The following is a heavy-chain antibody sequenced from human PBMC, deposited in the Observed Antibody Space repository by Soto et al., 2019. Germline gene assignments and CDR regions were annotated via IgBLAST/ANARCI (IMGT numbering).Heavy chain of an antibody. D-gene: IGHD1-26*01. J-gene: IGHJ4*02. CDR2: IDPSDSYT. CDR1: GYSFTSYW. V-gene: IGHV5-10-1*01. Sequence: GECLKSSGNGSGYSFTSYWISWVRQMPGKGLEWMGRIDPSDSYTNYSPSFQGHVTISADKSISTAYLQWSSLKASDTAMYYCARHGVVGAPEIVDYWGQGTLVTVSS. CDR3: ARHGVVGAPEIVDY.